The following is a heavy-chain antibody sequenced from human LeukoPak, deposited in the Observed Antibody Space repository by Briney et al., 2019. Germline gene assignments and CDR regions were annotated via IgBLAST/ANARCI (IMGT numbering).Heavy chain of an antibody. Sequence: GGSLRLSCAASGXSFTDSPVHWVRQASGKGQEWVGRIRSRPYNYATAYAASLRGRFTVSRDDSKNTAYLQMNSLRTEDTAVYYCVGSSYIEGVFDPWGQGTLVTVSS. CDR1: GXSFTDSP. CDR2: IRSRPYNYAT. V-gene: IGHV3-73*01. J-gene: IGHJ5*02. CDR3: VGSSYIEGVFDP. D-gene: IGHD1-26*01.